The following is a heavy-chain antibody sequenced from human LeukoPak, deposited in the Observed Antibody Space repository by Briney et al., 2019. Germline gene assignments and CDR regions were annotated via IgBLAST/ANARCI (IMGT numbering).Heavy chain of an antibody. J-gene: IGHJ4*02. D-gene: IGHD2-21*02. CDR3: VAYCGGDCFVYFDY. CDR1: GYTFTGYY. V-gene: IGHV1-2*02. CDR2: INPNSGGT. Sequence: ASVKVSCKASGYTFTGYYMHWVRQAPGQGLEWMGWINPNSGGTNYAQKFQGRVTMTRDTSISTAYMELSRLRSDDTAVYYCVAYCGGDCFVYFDYWGQGTLVTVSP.